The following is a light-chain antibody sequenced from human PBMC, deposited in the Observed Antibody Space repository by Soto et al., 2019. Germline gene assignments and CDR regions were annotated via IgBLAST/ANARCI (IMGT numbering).Light chain of an antibody. Sequence: QSVLTQPPSASGSPGQSVAISCTGTSSDIGGYNFVSWYQQHPGKAPKLMIYDVTKRSSGVPDRFSGSKSGNTATLIVSGLQAEDEADYYCSSHGGSNNPYVFGPGTKLTVL. CDR1: SSDIGGYNF. CDR2: DVT. CDR3: SSHGGSNNPYV. J-gene: IGLJ1*01. V-gene: IGLV2-8*01.